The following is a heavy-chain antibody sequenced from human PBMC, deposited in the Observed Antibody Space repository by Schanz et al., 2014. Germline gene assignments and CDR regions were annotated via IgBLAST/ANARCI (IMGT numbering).Heavy chain of an antibody. CDR1: GFTMRNEW. J-gene: IGHJ4*02. V-gene: IGHV3-7*01. Sequence: EVQLVESGGGLVKPGGSLRLSCAASGFTMRNEWMSWVRQAPGEGLVWVANIKLDGSEKYYVDSVKGRFTISRDNSKNTLYLQMNSLRAEDTAVYYCARVRTIYGSGALGYWGQGTLVTVSS. D-gene: IGHD3-10*01. CDR2: IKLDGSEK. CDR3: ARVRTIYGSGALGY.